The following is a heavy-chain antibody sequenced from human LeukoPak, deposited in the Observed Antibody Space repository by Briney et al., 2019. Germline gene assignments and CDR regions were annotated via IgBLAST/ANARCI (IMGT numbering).Heavy chain of an antibody. D-gene: IGHD3-10*01. V-gene: IGHV4-34*01. CDR3: ARSAGDYYGSGRHDY. CDR2: INHSRST. CDR1: GGSFSGYY. Sequence: SETLSLTCAVYGGSFSGYYWSWNRQPPGKGLEWIGEINHSRSTNYNPSLKSRVTISVDTSKNQFSLKLSSVTAADTAVYYCARSAGDYYGSGRHDYWGQGTLVTVSS. J-gene: IGHJ4*02.